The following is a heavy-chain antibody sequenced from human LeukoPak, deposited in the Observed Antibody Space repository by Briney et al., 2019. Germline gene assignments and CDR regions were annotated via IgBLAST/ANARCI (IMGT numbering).Heavy chain of an antibody. CDR2: IHHSGST. CDR1: GGSISSCNW. Sequence: SGTLSLTCAVSGGSISSCNWWSWVRQPPGKGLEWIGEIHHSGSTNYNPSLRSRVILSVDTSKNQFSLKLISVTVADTAIYYCARGQGATVPQVGKNWFDPWGQGTRVTVSS. V-gene: IGHV4-4*02. D-gene: IGHD1-26*01. J-gene: IGHJ5*02. CDR3: ARGQGATVPQVGKNWFDP.